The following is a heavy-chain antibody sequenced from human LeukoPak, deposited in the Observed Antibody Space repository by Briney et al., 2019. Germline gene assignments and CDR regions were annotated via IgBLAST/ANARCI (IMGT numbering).Heavy chain of an antibody. J-gene: IGHJ5*02. V-gene: IGHV4-39*01. CDR2: IYYSGST. CDR3: ARLGDDSSGYYYAPAWFDP. CDR1: GGSISSSSYY. D-gene: IGHD3-22*01. Sequence: SETLSPTCTVAGGSISSSSYYWGWIRQPPGKGLEWIGSIYYSGSTYYNPSLKSRVAISVDTSKNQFSLKLSSVTAADTAVYYCARLGDDSSGYYYAPAWFDPWGQGTLVTVSS.